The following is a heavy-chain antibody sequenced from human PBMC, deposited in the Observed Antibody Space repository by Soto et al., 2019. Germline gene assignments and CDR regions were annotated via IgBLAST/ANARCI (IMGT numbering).Heavy chain of an antibody. CDR3: AHSLIPDWGSRGSFDY. Sequence: QITLKESGPTLVKPTQTLTLTCTFSVFSLSTSGVGVGWIRQPPGTALEWLALIYCDDDKRYSPSLKSRLTITKDTSKNPEVLTMTNMDTVDTATYYCAHSLIPDWGSRGSFDYWGQGTLVTVSS. V-gene: IGHV2-5*02. CDR2: IYCDDDK. CDR1: VFSLSTSGVG. J-gene: IGHJ4*02. D-gene: IGHD7-27*01.